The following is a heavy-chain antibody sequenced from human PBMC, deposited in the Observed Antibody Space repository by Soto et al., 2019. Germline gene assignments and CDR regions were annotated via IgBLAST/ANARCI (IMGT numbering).Heavy chain of an antibody. J-gene: IGHJ4*02. D-gene: IGHD4-17*01. CDR1: GFSLNSRGLG. V-gene: IGHV2-5*01. Sequence: SGPTLVNPTQTLTLTCTFSGFSLNSRGLGVAWIRQPPGKALEWLALIYWNDDKRYSPSLKSRLTITKDTSKNQVVLTLTNVDHMDTDTYFCAHRHPYGRDYWGQGTMVTVSS. CDR2: IYWNDDK. CDR3: AHRHPYGRDY.